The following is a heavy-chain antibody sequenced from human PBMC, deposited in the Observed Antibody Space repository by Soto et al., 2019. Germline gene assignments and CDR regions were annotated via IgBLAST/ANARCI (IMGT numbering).Heavy chain of an antibody. D-gene: IGHD2-15*01. Sequence: GGSLRLSCAASGFTVSSNYMSWVRQAPGKGLEWVSVIYSGGSTYYADSVKGRFTISRDNSKNTLYLQMNSLRAEDTAVYYCARGGYCSGGSCYLFDYWGQGTLVTVSS. CDR1: GFTVSSNY. V-gene: IGHV3-66*01. CDR2: IYSGGST. J-gene: IGHJ4*02. CDR3: ARGGYCSGGSCYLFDY.